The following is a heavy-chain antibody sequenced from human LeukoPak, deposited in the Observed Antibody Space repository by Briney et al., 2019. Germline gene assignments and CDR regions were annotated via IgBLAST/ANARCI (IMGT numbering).Heavy chain of an antibody. V-gene: IGHV3-7*01. J-gene: IGHJ3*01. CDR1: GFTFSYYW. CDR3: ARGYCSGGSCYRNAFDV. D-gene: IGHD2-15*01. CDR2: IKHDESVK. Sequence: PGGSLRLSCAASGFTFSYYWMGWVRQAPGKGLEWVAYIKHDESVKYYVESVKGRFTISRDNAKNSLHLQMNSLRAEDTAVYYCARGYCSGGSCYRNAFDVWGQGTMVTVSS.